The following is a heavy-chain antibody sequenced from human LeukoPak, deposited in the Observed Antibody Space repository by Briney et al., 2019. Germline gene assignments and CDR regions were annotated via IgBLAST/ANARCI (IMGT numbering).Heavy chain of an antibody. V-gene: IGHV1-18*01. CDR1: GYTFTSYG. CDR2: ISAYNGNT. CDR3: ARDLGSSATSTNWFDP. J-gene: IGHJ5*02. D-gene: IGHD6-6*01. Sequence: AASVKVSCKASGYTFTSYGISWVRQAPGQGLEWMGWISAYNGNTNYAQKLQGRVTMTTDTSTSTAYMELRSLRSDDTAVYYCARDLGSSATSTNWFDPWDQGTLVTVSS.